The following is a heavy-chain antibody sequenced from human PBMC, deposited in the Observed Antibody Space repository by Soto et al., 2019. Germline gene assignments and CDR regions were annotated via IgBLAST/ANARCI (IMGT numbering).Heavy chain of an antibody. V-gene: IGHV3-11*06. Sequence: GSLRLSCAASGFTFSDYYMSWIRQAPGKGLEWVSYISSSSSYTNYADSVKGRFTISRDNAKNSLYLQMNSLRAEDTAVYYCARASSIAARPVDYWGQGTLVTVSS. CDR1: GFTFSDYY. CDR3: ARASSIAARPVDY. J-gene: IGHJ4*02. D-gene: IGHD6-6*01. CDR2: ISSSSSYT.